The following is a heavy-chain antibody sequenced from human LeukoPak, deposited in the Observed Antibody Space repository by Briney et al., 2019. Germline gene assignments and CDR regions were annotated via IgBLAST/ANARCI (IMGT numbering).Heavy chain of an antibody. CDR2: IYYSGST. V-gene: IGHV4-59*01. CDR3: ARGYAYGPNYYFDY. J-gene: IGHJ4*02. D-gene: IGHD5-18*01. Sequence: SETLSLTCSFSGGSISNYYWSLVRQPPGKGLEWIGYIYYSGSTDYNPSLKSRVTISIDTSKNHFSLRLSSVTAADTASYYSARGYAYGPNYYFDYWGQGTPVTVSS. CDR1: GGSISNYY.